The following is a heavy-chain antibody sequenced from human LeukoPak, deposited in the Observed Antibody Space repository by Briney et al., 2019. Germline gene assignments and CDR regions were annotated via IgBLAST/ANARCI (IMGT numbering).Heavy chain of an antibody. J-gene: IGHJ4*02. Sequence: SETLSLTCSVPGGSISSYYWSWIRQPPGKGLEWIGYIYYSGSTNYNPSLKSRVTISVDTSKNQFSLKLSSATAADTAVYYCAREDTAMGYFDYWGQGTLVTVSS. CDR1: GGSISSYY. CDR3: AREDTAMGYFDY. V-gene: IGHV4-59*01. CDR2: IYYSGST. D-gene: IGHD5-18*01.